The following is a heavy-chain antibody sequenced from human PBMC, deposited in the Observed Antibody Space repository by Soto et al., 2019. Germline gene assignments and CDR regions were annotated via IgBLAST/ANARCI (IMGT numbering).Heavy chain of an antibody. D-gene: IGHD2-15*01. CDR3: AREIGDSHYYYYGMDV. V-gene: IGHV3-30-3*01. Sequence: GGSLRLSCAASGFTFSSYAMHWVRQAPGKGLEWVAVISYDGSNKYYADSVKGRFTISRDNSKNTLYLQMNSLRAEDTAVYYCAREIGDSHYYYYGMDVWGQGTTVTVSS. CDR1: GFTFSSYA. J-gene: IGHJ6*02. CDR2: ISYDGSNK.